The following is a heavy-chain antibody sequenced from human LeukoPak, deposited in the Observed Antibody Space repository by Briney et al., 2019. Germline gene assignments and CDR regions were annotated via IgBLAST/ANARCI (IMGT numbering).Heavy chain of an antibody. CDR1: GYSFTSYW. J-gene: IGHJ4*02. D-gene: IGHD3-3*01. CDR2: IYPADSDT. Sequence: GESLKISCKGSGYSFTSYWIGWVRQIPGKGLEWMGIIYPADSDTRYSPSFQGQVTISADKSISTAYLQWSSLKASVTAMYYCARLHYDFWSGYPNGNYFDYWGQGTLVTVSS. CDR3: ARLHYDFWSGYPNGNYFDY. V-gene: IGHV5-51*01.